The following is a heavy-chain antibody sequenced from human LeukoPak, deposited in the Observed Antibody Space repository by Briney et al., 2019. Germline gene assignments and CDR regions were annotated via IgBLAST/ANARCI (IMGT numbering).Heavy chain of an antibody. CDR1: GDSVSSISAA. CDR2: TYYRSKCYT. J-gene: IGHJ4*02. D-gene: IGHD1-1*01. Sequence: SQTLSLTCAISGDSVSSISAAWNSTRQSPSRGLEWLGRTYYRSKCYTYYATSGKSRTSTTRHTSKNQTSLQLNSVTPEDTAVYYCARSTGPIDYWGQGTLVTVSS. CDR3: ARSTGPIDY. V-gene: IGHV6-1*01.